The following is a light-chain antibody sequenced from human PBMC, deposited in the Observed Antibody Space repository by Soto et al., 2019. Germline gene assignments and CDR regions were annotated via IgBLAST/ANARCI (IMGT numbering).Light chain of an antibody. J-gene: IGKJ3*01. CDR2: GAS. V-gene: IGKV3-20*01. Sequence: EIVLTQSPGTLSLSSGERATLSCRASESVSAGYLAWYQQKPGQAPRLLIYGASSRATGIPDKFSGSGSGADVTLNIRRLEPEDFAVYYCHQYGSSPFTFAPGTKVDIK. CDR3: HQYGSSPFT. CDR1: ESVSAGY.